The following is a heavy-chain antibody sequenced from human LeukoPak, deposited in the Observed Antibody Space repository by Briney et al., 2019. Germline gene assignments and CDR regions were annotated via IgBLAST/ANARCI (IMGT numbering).Heavy chain of an antibody. Sequence: ASVKVSCKASGYTFTGYYMHWVRQAPGQGLEWMGWINPNSGGTNYAQKFQGRVTMTRDTSISTAYMELSRLRSDVTAVYYCARDLGYYDSSGYNYWGQGTLVTVSS. D-gene: IGHD3-22*01. V-gene: IGHV1-2*02. CDR1: GYTFTGYY. CDR2: INPNSGGT. CDR3: ARDLGYYDSSGYNY. J-gene: IGHJ4*02.